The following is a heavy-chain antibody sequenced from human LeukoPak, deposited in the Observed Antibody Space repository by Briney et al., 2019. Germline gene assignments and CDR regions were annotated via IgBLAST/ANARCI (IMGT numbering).Heavy chain of an antibody. J-gene: IGHJ6*02. CDR3: ARASGYYYGTDV. CDR1: GFTFSSYD. V-gene: IGHV3-13*01. CDR2: IGTAGDT. Sequence: PGGSLRLSCAASGFTFSSYDMHWVRQATGKGLEWVSAIGTAGDTYYPGSVKGRFTISRENAKNSLYLQMNSLKAEDTAVYYCARASGYYYGTDVWGQGTTVTVSS.